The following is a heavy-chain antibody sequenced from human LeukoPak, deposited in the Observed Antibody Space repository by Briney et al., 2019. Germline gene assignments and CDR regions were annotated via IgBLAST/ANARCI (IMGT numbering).Heavy chain of an antibody. V-gene: IGHV3-23*01. J-gene: IGHJ4*02. Sequence: GGSLRLSCAASGFTFSTYSMTWVRQGPGKGLEWVSSIYPSGDSTFYADSVKGRFTISRDNSKNTLYLQMSSLKTEDTAIYYCAKDVVPYSGWDLGYWGQGTLVTVSS. CDR3: AKDVVPYSGWDLGY. D-gene: IGHD6-19*01. CDR2: IYPSGDST. CDR1: GFTFSTYS.